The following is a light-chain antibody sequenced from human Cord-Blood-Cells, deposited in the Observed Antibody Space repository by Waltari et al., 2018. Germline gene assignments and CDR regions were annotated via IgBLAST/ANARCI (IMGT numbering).Light chain of an antibody. V-gene: IGKV4-1*01. CDR1: QSVLYSSNNKNY. CDR2: WAS. Sequence: DIVMTQSPDSLAVSRGGRATINCKSSQSVLYSSNNKNYLAWYQQKPGQPPKLLIYWASTRESGVPDRFSGSGSGTDFTLTISSLQAEDVAVYYCQQYYSTPTFGQGTKVEIK. J-gene: IGKJ1*01. CDR3: QQYYSTPT.